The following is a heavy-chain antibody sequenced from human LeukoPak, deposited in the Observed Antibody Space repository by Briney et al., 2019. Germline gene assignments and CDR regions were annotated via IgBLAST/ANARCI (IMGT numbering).Heavy chain of an antibody. CDR2: ISTSGGLSSI. CDR3: ARGEAYGGSYYYFDY. CDR1: GFIFSSFR. D-gene: IGHD1-26*01. J-gene: IGHJ4*02. V-gene: IGHV3-21*04. Sequence: GGSLRLSCAASGFIFSSFRVNWVRQAPGKGLEWVSSISTSGGLSSIYYADSVKGRFTISRDNAKNSLYLQMNSLGAEDTAVYYCARGEAYGGSYYYFDYWGQGTLVTVSS.